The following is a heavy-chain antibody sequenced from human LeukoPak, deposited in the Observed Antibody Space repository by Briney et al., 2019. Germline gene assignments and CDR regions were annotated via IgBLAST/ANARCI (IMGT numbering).Heavy chain of an antibody. Sequence: SVKVSCKASGGTFSSYTISWVRQAPGQGLEWMGRIIPILGIANYAQKFQGRVTITADKSTSAAYMELSSLRSEDTAVYYCARDPPDSSGYLTDYWGQGTLVTVSS. D-gene: IGHD3-22*01. CDR2: IIPILGIA. V-gene: IGHV1-69*04. CDR1: GGTFSSYT. CDR3: ARDPPDSSGYLTDY. J-gene: IGHJ4*02.